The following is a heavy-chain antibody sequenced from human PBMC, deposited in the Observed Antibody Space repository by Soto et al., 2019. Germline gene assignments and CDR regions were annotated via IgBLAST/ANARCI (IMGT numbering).Heavy chain of an antibody. CDR2: IFHDGTA. V-gene: IGHV4-4*02. CDR3: ARLVYDTRLNYMYFDF. J-gene: IGHJ4*02. Sequence: SETLSPTCAVSGVSISSGNWWTWVRQSPQRGLEYIGEIFHDGTANYYPSFERRVAISVDTSKNQFSLKLTSVTAADTAIYFCARLVYDTRLNYMYFDFWGQGTLVTVSS. CDR1: GVSISSGNW. D-gene: IGHD3-10*01.